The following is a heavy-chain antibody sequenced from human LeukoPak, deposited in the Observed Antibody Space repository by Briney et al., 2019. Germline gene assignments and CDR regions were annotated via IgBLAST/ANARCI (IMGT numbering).Heavy chain of an antibody. CDR3: ARESLREGEDYGMDV. V-gene: IGHV4-34*01. D-gene: IGHD2-21*01. CDR2: INHSGST. Sequence: SETLSLTCAVYGGSFSGYYWSWIRQPPGKGLEWIGEINHSGSTNYNPSLKSRVTMSVDTSKNQFSLKLSSVTAADTAVYYCARESLREGEDYGMDVWGQGTTVTVSS. J-gene: IGHJ6*02. CDR1: GGSFSGYY.